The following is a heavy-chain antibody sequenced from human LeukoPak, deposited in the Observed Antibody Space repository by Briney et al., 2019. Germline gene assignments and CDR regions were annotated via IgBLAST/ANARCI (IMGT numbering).Heavy chain of an antibody. CDR3: AAYSSSW. CDR2: IYSGGST. J-gene: IGHJ4*02. D-gene: IGHD6-13*01. CDR1: GFTFSSYA. Sequence: GGSLRLSCAASGFTFSSYAMSWVRQAPGKGLEWVSVIYSGGSTYYADSVKGRFTISRDNSKNTLYLQMNSLRAEGTAVYYCAAYSSSWRGQGTLVTVSS. V-gene: IGHV3-53*01.